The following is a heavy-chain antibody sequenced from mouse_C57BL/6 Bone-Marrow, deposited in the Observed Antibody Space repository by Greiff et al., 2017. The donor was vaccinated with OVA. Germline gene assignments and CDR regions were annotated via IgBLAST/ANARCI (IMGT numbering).Heavy chain of an antibody. D-gene: IGHD2-1*01. CDR1: GYTFTDYY. CDR2: INPYNGGT. Sequence: VQLQQSGPVLVKPGASVKMSCKASGYTFTDYYMNWVKQSHGKSLEWIGVINPYNGGTSYNQKFKGKATLTVDKSSSTAYMELNSLTSEDSAVYYCARDRYGNYWYFDVWGTGTTVTVSS. CDR3: ARDRYGNYWYFDV. V-gene: IGHV1-19*01. J-gene: IGHJ1*03.